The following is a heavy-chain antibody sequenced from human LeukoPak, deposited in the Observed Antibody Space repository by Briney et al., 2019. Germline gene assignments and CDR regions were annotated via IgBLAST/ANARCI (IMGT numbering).Heavy chain of an antibody. CDR3: AKDQTAGYYYDSSGSIGY. CDR2: ISGSGGST. CDR1: GFTFSNYA. J-gene: IGHJ4*02. D-gene: IGHD3-22*01. V-gene: IGHV3-23*01. Sequence: GGSLRLSCAASGFTFSNYAMSWARQAPGKGLEWVAVISGSGGSTYYADSVKGRFTISRDNSKNTLYLQMNSLRAEDTAVYYCAKDQTAGYYYDSSGSIGYWGQGALVTVSS.